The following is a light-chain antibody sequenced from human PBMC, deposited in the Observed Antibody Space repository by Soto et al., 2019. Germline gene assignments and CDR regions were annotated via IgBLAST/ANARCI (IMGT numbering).Light chain of an antibody. CDR1: PSISVW. V-gene: IGKV1-5*01. CDR2: DAS. J-gene: IGKJ1*01. Sequence: DIQMTQSPSSLSASVGDRVTITCRASPSISVWLAWFQQKPGKAPKLLIYDASSLESGVPSRFSGSGSGTEFTLTISSLQPDYSATYYCQQYYNSWTFGQGTKVEIK. CDR3: QQYYNSWT.